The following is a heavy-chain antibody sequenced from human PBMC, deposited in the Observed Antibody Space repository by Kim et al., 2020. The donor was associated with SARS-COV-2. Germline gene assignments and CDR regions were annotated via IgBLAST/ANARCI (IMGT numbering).Heavy chain of an antibody. CDR2: IRDKANSHTT. D-gene: IGHD6-19*01. Sequence: GGSLRLSCAASGFTFSDYYMDWVRQAPGKGLEWVGRIRDKANSHTTEYAASVKGRFTISRDDSSLYLQMNSLIIEDTAVYFCARKTHGSGWTHFDFWGQ. J-gene: IGHJ4*02. CDR1: GFTFSDYY. CDR3: ARKTHGSGWTHFDF. V-gene: IGHV3-72*01.